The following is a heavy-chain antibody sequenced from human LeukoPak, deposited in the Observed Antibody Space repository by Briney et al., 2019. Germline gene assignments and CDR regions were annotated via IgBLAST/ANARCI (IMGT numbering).Heavy chain of an antibody. V-gene: IGHV1-24*01. Sequence: GASVTVSCKVSGYTLTELSMHWVRQAPGKGLEWMGGFDPEDGETIYAQKFQGRVTMTEDTSTDTAYMELSSLRSEDTAVYYCATVGYIVGATCFDYWGQGTLVTVSS. CDR2: FDPEDGET. D-gene: IGHD1-26*01. J-gene: IGHJ4*02. CDR1: GYTLTELS. CDR3: ATVGYIVGATCFDY.